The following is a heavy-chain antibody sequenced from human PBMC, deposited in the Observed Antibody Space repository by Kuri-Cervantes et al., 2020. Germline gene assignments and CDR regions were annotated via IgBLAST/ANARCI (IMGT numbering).Heavy chain of an antibody. Sequence: GESLKISCAASGFTLSSYGMHWVRQAPGKGLEWVAVISYDGSNKYYADSVKGRFTISRDNSKNTLYLQMSSLRVEDTAVFYCARVGDLRYLGWLNYNYGMDVWGQGTTVTVSS. CDR3: ARVGDLRYLGWLNYNYGMDV. D-gene: IGHD3-16*01. CDR2: ISYDGSNK. J-gene: IGHJ6*02. CDR1: GFTLSSYG. V-gene: IGHV3-30*03.